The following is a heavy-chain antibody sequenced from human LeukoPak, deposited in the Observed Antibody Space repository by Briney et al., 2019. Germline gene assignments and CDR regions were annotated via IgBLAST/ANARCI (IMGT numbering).Heavy chain of an antibody. CDR2: IRYDGSNK. CDR3: AKDLTYNWNYFEY. CDR1: GFTFSSYG. D-gene: IGHD1-20*01. J-gene: IGHJ4*02. Sequence: GGSLRLSCAASGFTFSSYGMHWVRQAPGKGLEWAAFIRYDGSNKYYADSVKGRFTISRDNSKNTLYLQMNSLRAEDTAVYYCAKDLTYNWNYFEYWGQGTLVTVSS. V-gene: IGHV3-30*02.